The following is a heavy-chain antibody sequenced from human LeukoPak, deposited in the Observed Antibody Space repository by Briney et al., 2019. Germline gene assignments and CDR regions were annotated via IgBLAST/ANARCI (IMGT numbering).Heavy chain of an antibody. V-gene: IGHV3-23*01. CDR1: GLTLSNSA. CDR3: ATWGHVEY. Sequence: GGSLRLSCAASGLTLSNSAMSWVRQAPGKGLEWVSMISGASGKSYSADSVKGRFTVSRDDSKNTLFLQMNSLSVDDTAVYYCATWGHVEYWGQGTQVTVSS. D-gene: IGHD3-16*01. J-gene: IGHJ4*02. CDR2: ISGASGKS.